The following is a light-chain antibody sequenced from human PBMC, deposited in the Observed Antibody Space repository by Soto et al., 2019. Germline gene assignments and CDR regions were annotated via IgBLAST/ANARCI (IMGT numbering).Light chain of an antibody. CDR1: QSVSSSY. CDR2: AAS. V-gene: IGKV3-20*01. J-gene: IGKJ1*01. Sequence: EIVLTQSPGTLSLSPGERATLSCRASQSVSSSYLAWYQQKPGQAPRLLIYAASSRATGIPDRFSGSGSGTDFTLTSSRLEPEDFAVYYCQQYGSSPGTFGQGTKVEIK. CDR3: QQYGSSPGT.